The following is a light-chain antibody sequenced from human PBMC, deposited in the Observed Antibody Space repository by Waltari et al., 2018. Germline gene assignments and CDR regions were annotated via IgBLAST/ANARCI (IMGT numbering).Light chain of an antibody. CDR1: PPNIGTHY. V-gene: IGLV1-51*01. CDR2: EDN. Sequence: QSVLTQAPSVSAAPGPTVTISCSGTPPNIGTHYVSWYQQLPGAAPKIVIYEDNRRPSGIPDRFSGSKSGASATLGITGLQTGDEADYYCGSWDSSLGIGVLGGGTRLTVL. CDR3: GSWDSSLGIGV. J-gene: IGLJ3*02.